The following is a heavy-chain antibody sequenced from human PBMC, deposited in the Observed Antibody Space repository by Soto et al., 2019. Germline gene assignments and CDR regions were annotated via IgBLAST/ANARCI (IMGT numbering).Heavy chain of an antibody. CDR3: AKDGGYSDSWFGYSDH. V-gene: IGHV3-43D*04. CDR2: ITRDGATT. CDR1: GFTFDDYA. D-gene: IGHD6-13*01. J-gene: IGHJ4*02. Sequence: EVQLVESGGVFVQFGGSLRLSCAASGFTFDDYAMHWVRQAPGKGLEWVSLITRDGATTYYADSVKGRFTISRDNSKNSLYLQMNSLRADETAFYYCAKDGGYSDSWFGYSDHWGQGTLVTVSS.